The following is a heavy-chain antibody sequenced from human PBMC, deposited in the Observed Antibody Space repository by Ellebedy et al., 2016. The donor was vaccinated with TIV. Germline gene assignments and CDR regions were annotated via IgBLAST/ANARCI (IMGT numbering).Heavy chain of an antibody. CDR3: ARERRGSGNLDY. D-gene: IGHD3-16*01. Sequence: SETLSLXXTVSGYSISSGYYWGWIRQPPGKGLEWIGSIYYSGSTYYNPSLKSRVTISVDTSKNQFSLKLSSVTAADTAVYYCARERRGSGNLDYWGQGTLVTVSS. CDR2: IYYSGST. CDR1: GYSISSGYY. J-gene: IGHJ4*02. V-gene: IGHV4-38-2*02.